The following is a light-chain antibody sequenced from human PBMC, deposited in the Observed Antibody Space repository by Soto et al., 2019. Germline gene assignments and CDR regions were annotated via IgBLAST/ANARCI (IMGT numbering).Light chain of an antibody. CDR2: GAS. J-gene: IGKJ1*01. Sequence: EIVMTQSPATLSVSPGERATLSCRASQSVSSKLAWVQQKPGQAPRLLVYGASSRATGIPDRFSGSGSGTDLNLTISRLEPEDFAVYYCQQYGSSPSTCGQGTKVDIK. CDR3: QQYGSSPST. CDR1: QSVSSK. V-gene: IGKV3-20*01.